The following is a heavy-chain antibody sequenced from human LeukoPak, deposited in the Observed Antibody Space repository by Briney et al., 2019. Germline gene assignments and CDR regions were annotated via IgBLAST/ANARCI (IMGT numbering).Heavy chain of an antibody. V-gene: IGHV1-69*05. CDR2: IIPIFGTA. D-gene: IGHD4-17*01. CDR1: GGTFSSYA. CDR3: ARDHPSTVTNDY. J-gene: IGHJ4*02. Sequence: ASVKVSCKASGGTFSSYAISWVRQAPGQGHEWMGRIIPIFGTANYAQKFQGRVTITTDESTSTAYMELSSLRSEDTAVYYCARDHPSTVTNDYWGQGTLVTVSS.